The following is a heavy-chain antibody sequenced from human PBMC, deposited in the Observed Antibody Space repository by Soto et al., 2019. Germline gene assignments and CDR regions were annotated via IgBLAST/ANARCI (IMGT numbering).Heavy chain of an antibody. D-gene: IGHD3-22*01. CDR3: TTEEHPTYDPLITMIVDEGYGMDV. Sequence: EVQLVESGGGLVKPGGSLRLSCAASGFTFSNAWMNWVRQAPGKGLEWVGRIKSKTDGGTTDYAAPVKGRFAISRDDSKNTLYLQMNSLKTEDTAVYYCTTEEHPTYDPLITMIVDEGYGMDVWGQGTTVTVSS. CDR1: GFTFSNAW. CDR2: IKSKTDGGTT. J-gene: IGHJ6*02. V-gene: IGHV3-15*07.